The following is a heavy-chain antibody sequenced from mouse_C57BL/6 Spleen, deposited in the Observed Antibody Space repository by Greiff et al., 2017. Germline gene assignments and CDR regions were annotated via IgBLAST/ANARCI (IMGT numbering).Heavy chain of an antibody. CDR1: GYTFTEYT. CDR2: FYPGSGSI. V-gene: IGHV1-62-2*01. D-gene: IGHD1-1*01. Sequence: VKLQESGAELVKPGASVKLSCKASGYTFTEYTIHWVKQRSGQGLEWIGWFYPGSGSIKYNEKFKDKATLTADKSSSTVYMELSRLTSEDSAVYFCARHEVDYYGSPYAMDYWGQGTSVTVAS. CDR3: ARHEVDYYGSPYAMDY. J-gene: IGHJ4*01.